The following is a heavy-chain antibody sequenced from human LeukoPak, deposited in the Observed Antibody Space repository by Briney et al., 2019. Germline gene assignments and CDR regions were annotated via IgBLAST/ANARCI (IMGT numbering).Heavy chain of an antibody. CDR2: IIPIFGTA. V-gene: IGHV1-69*05. CDR1: GGTFISYA. D-gene: IGHD3-10*01. J-gene: IGHJ4*02. CDR3: AQDGSGSYGGPFDY. Sequence: SVKVSCKASGGTFISYAIIWLREAAGQGVGWLGGIIPIFGTANYAQKFQGRVTITTDESTSTAYMELSSLRSEDTAVYYCAQDGSGSYGGPFDYWGQGTLVTVSS.